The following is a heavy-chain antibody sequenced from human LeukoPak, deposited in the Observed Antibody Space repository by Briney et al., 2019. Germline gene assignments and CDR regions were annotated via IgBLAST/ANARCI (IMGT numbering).Heavy chain of an antibody. J-gene: IGHJ6*03. CDR2: FYPEDGET. Sequence: VASVKVSCKVSGYTLTELSMHWVRQAPGKGLEWMGGFYPEDGETIYAQKFQGRVTMTEDTSTDTAYMELSSLRSEDTAVYYCATEDYYYYYMDVWGKGTTVTVSS. V-gene: IGHV1-24*01. CDR3: ATEDYYYYYMDV. CDR1: GYTLTELS.